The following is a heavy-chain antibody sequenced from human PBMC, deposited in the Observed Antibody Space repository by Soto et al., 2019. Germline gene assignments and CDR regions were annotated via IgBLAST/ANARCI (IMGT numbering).Heavy chain of an antibody. Sequence: GGSLRLSCSASGFTFSSYAFNWVRQAPVKVLEWVSSIGQTPTNTYYADSVNGRFTISSDNSKNTLYLQMNSLRAEDTAVYYFAAPRSGEFFPHDYWGQGTLVTVSS. J-gene: IGHJ4*02. D-gene: IGHD3-10*01. CDR3: AAPRSGEFFPHDY. CDR1: GFTFSSYA. V-gene: IGHV3-23*01. CDR2: IGQTPTNT.